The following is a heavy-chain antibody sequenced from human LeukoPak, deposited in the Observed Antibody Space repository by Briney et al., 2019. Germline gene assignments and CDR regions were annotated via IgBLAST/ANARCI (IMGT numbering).Heavy chain of an antibody. CDR3: ARDGSSWSNWFDP. D-gene: IGHD6-13*01. CDR1: GFTFSNYW. Sequence: GGSLRLSCAASGFTFSNYWMHWVRQAPGKGLVWVSRINGDGGSTSYAESVKGRFTISRDNAKNTLYLQMNSLRAEDTAVYYCARDGSSWSNWFDPWGQGTLVTVSS. V-gene: IGHV3-74*01. J-gene: IGHJ5*02. CDR2: INGDGGST.